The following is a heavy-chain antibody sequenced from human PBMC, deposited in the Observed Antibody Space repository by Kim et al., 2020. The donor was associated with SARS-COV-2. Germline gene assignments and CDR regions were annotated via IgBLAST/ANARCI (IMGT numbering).Heavy chain of an antibody. CDR2: IYYSGSA. J-gene: IGHJ4*02. V-gene: IGHV4-59*01. D-gene: IGHD3-10*01. CDR1: GGSISGYY. Sequence: SETLSLTCTVSGGSISGYYWSWIRQPPGKGLEWIGYIYYSGSAKYNPSLKSRVTMSVDTPKNQFSLKLSSVTAADSAVYYCAKYESYGSGSPKAFDHWGQGTLVCVSS. CDR3: AKYESYGSGSPKAFDH.